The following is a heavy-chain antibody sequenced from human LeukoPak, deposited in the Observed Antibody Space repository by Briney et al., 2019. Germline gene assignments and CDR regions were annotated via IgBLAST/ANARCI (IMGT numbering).Heavy chain of an antibody. CDR3: VRGRGSYGWFDP. CDR1: GFTSSSYW. J-gene: IGHJ5*02. V-gene: IGHV3-74*01. Sequence: GGSLRLSCAASGFTSSSYWMHWVRQVPGKGLAWVSRISGDGTARNYADSVKGRFTISRDDAKNTVDLQMNSLRGEDTAVYYCVRGRGSYGWFDPWGQGTLVTVSS. D-gene: IGHD3-10*01. CDR2: ISGDGTAR.